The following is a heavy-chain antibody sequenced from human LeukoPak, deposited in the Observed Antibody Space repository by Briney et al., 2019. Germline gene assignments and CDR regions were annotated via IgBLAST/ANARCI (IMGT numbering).Heavy chain of an antibody. V-gene: IGHV1-8*03. CDR2: MNPNSGNT. Sequence: ASVKVSCKASGYTFTSYDINWVRQVTGQGLEWMGWMNPNSGNTGYAQKFQGRVTITRNTSISTAYMELSSLRSEDTAVYCCARQYYDIPWFDPWGQGTLVTVSS. D-gene: IGHD3-9*01. CDR3: ARQYYDIPWFDP. CDR1: GYTFTSYD. J-gene: IGHJ5*02.